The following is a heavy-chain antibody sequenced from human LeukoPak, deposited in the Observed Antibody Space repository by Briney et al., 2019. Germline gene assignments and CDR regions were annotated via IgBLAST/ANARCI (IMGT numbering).Heavy chain of an antibody. J-gene: IGHJ5*02. CDR2: IHWNSGST. D-gene: IGHD3-9*01. Sequence: PPGGSLRLSCVASGFTFDDYGISWVRQAPGKGLEWVSRIHWNSGSTRYVDSVKGRFTISRDNAKNSLYLQMNSLRPEDTAVYYCARGPVAGYYKDNWFDPWGQGTLVTVSS. CDR3: ARGPVAGYYKDNWFDP. V-gene: IGHV3-20*04. CDR1: GFTFDDYG.